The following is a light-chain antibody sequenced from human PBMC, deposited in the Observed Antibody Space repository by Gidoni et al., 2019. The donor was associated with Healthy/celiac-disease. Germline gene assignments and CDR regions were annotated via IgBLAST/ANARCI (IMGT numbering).Light chain of an antibody. CDR3: QQYYSTLS. J-gene: IGKJ1*01. V-gene: IGKV4-1*01. CDR2: WAS. CDR1: QSVLYSSNNKNY. Sequence: DIVMTQSPDSLAVSLGERATINCKSSQSVLYSSNNKNYLAWYQQKPGQPPKLLIYWASTRESGVPDRFSGSGSGTDFTLTISSLQAEDVAVYYCQQYYSTLSFGQXTKVEIK.